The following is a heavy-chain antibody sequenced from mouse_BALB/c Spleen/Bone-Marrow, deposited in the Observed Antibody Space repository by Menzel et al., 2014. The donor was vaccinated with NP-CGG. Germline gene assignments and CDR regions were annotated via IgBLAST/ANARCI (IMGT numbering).Heavy chain of an antibody. CDR1: GYSFTGYY. CDR3: ARLDWDGGFAY. Sequence: LVKTGASVKISCKASGYSFTGYYMHWVKQSHGKSLEWIGYISXYNGATSYNQKFKGKATFTVDTSSSTAYMQFNSLTSEDSAVYFCARLDWDGGFAYWGQGTLVTVSA. J-gene: IGHJ3*01. D-gene: IGHD4-1*01. V-gene: IGHV1S34*01. CDR2: ISXYNGAT.